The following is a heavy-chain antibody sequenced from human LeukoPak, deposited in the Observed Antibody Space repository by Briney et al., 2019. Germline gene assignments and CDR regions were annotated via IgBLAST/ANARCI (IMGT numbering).Heavy chain of an antibody. V-gene: IGHV3-48*03. CDR1: GFKFSDYE. J-gene: IGHJ4*02. Sequence: GGSLRLSCAASGFKFSDYEINWVRQAPGKGLEWVSCISTSGSTTYYADSVKGRFTISRDNAKNSLFLQMNTLTAEDTAVYYCARGALHVFDYWGQGTPVTVSS. CDR3: ARGALHVFDY. D-gene: IGHD3-10*02. CDR2: ISTSGSTT.